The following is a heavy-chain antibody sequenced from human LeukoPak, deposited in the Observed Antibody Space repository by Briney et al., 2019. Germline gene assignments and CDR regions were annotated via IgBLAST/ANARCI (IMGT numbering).Heavy chain of an antibody. CDR1: GFTFSGYW. Sequence: GGSLTLSCAASGFTFSGYWMSWLRQAPGKGLEWVANTKQDGGEKYYVDSVKGRFTISRDNAKNSLYLQMNSLRAEDTAVYYCARDLDRCSSTSCYAGFDYWGQGTLVTVSS. V-gene: IGHV3-7*01. J-gene: IGHJ4*02. CDR3: ARDLDRCSSTSCYAGFDY. CDR2: TKQDGGEK. D-gene: IGHD2-2*01.